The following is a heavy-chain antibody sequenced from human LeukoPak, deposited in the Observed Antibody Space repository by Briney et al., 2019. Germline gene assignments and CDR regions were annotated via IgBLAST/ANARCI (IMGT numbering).Heavy chain of an antibody. CDR1: GYTFTSYY. D-gene: IGHD4-17*01. CDR2: INPSGGST. Sequence: ASVKVSCKASGYTFTSYYMHWVRQAPGQGLEWMGIINPSGGSTSYAQKFQGRVTITRNTSISTAYMELSSLRSEDTAVYYCARGQLSDYGVSWFDPWGQGTLVTVSS. J-gene: IGHJ5*02. CDR3: ARGQLSDYGVSWFDP. V-gene: IGHV1-46*01.